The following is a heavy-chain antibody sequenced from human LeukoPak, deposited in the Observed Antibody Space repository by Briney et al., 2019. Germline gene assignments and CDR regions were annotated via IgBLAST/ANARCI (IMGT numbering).Heavy chain of an antibody. CDR3: ARDPTQYLRYGHFDY. CDR2: INNVASHI. Sequence: GGSLRLSCAASGFTFSSSAMNWVRQAPGKGLEWVSSINNVASHIYYAHSVKGRFTISRDNARNSLYLQMNSLSDEDTAVYYCARDPTQYLRYGHFDYWGQGTLVTVSS. CDR1: GFTFSSSA. V-gene: IGHV3-21*01. J-gene: IGHJ4*02. D-gene: IGHD5/OR15-5a*01.